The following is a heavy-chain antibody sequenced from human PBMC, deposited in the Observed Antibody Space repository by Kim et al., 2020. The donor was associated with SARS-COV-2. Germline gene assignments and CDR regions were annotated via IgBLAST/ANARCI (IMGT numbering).Heavy chain of an antibody. CDR1: GFTFSGST. Sequence: GGSLRLSCAASGFTFSGSTMHWVRQASGKGLEWVGRIRSKANSYATAYAASVKGRFTISRDDSQNTAYLQMNSLKTEDTAVYYCTRVNPISGGWYDAFDIWGAETMVTVSS. CDR3: TRVNPISGGWYDAFDI. D-gene: IGHD6-19*01. J-gene: IGHJ3*02. CDR2: IRSKANSYAT. V-gene: IGHV3-73*01.